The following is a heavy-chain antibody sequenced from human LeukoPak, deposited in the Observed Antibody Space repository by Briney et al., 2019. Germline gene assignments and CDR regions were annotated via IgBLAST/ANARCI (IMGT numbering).Heavy chain of an antibody. CDR1: GGPISVDY. V-gene: IGHV4-59*01. J-gene: IGHJ6*03. Sequence: SETLSLTCIVSGGPISVDYWNWIRQAPGKGLEWIGYIYYTGRTKYNPSLASRLTISIDTSKNQFSLKLSSVTAADTAVYYCARDNSGYSSSYHPYYHYYYMDVWGKGTTVTISS. CDR3: ARDNSGYSSSYHPYYHYYYMDV. D-gene: IGHD6-13*01. CDR2: IYYTGRT.